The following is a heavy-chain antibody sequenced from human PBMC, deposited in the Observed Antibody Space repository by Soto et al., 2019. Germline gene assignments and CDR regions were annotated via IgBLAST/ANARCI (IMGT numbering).Heavy chain of an antibody. CDR2: ISYDGNNK. J-gene: IGHJ3*02. V-gene: IGHV3-30-3*01. CDR1: GFTFSAYS. CDR3: ARDGSPYGEPHDAFDI. D-gene: IGHD4-17*01. Sequence: VGSLRLSCEDSGFTFSAYSLHSVRQAPGKGLQWVALISYDGNNKDFADSVNGRFSISRDNSRNTLYLQLNSLRLEDTAMSSCARDGSPYGEPHDAFDIWGQGTLVTVS.